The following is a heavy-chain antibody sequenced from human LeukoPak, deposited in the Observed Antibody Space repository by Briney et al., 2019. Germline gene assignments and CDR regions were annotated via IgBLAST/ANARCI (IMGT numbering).Heavy chain of an antibody. V-gene: IGHV3-23*01. J-gene: IGHJ6*02. D-gene: IGHD3-10*01. Sequence: GGSLRLSCAASGLTFSSYAMSWVRQAPGKGLEWVSAISGSGGSTYYADSVKGRFTVSRDNSKNTLYLQMNSLRAEDTAVYYCVKSPRWFGSHMDVWGQGTTVTVSS. CDR3: VKSPRWFGSHMDV. CDR1: GLTFSSYA. CDR2: ISGSGGST.